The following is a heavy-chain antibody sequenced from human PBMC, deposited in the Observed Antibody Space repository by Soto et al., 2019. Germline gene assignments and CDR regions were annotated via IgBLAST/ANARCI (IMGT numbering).Heavy chain of an antibody. CDR1: GFTFSSYA. V-gene: IGHV3-23*01. CDR2: ISGSGGTT. D-gene: IGHD2-2*01. Sequence: GESLKISCAASGFTFSSYAMSWVRQAPGKGLEWVSAISGSGGTTYYADSVKGRFTISRDNSKNTLYLQMNSLRAEDTAVYYCAKDPGSVVPADRWFDPWGQGTLVTVSS. J-gene: IGHJ5*02. CDR3: AKDPGSVVPADRWFDP.